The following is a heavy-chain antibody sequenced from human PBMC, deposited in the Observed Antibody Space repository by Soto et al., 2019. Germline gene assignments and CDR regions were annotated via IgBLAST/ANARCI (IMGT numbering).Heavy chain of an antibody. CDR2: VHTSGST. J-gene: IGHJ5*02. CDR3: EREKAVASTGWLDT. V-gene: IGHV4-4*07. Sequence: XAILSLTCTVSGDSISSYFWSWIRQPAGKGLEWIGRVHTSGSTTYNPSLKSRVTMSVDTSKSQFSLKLTSVTAADTAVYYCEREKAVASTGWLDTWGQGTLVTVPQ. D-gene: IGHD6-19*01. CDR1: GDSISSYF.